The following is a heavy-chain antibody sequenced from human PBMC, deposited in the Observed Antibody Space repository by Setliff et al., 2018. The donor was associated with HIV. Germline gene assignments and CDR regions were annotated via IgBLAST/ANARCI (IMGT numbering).Heavy chain of an antibody. D-gene: IGHD2-21*01. Sequence: ASVKVSCKASGYTFTGYYMHWLRQAPGQGLEWMGWINTYNGNTKYGQKFQGSVTMTTDTSTSTVYMELRNLRSDDTAVYFCARGGPARVAVLYWFDPWGQGTLVTVSS. CDR2: INTYNGNT. CDR3: ARGGPARVAVLYWFDP. J-gene: IGHJ5*02. V-gene: IGHV1-18*04. CDR1: GYTFTGYY.